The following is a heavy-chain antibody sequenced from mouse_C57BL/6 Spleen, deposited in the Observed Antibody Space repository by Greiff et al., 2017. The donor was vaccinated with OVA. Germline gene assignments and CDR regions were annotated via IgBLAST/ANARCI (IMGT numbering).Heavy chain of an antibody. CDR1: GSTSSSYG. V-gene: IGHV5-6*01. CDR3: SSMDY. CDR2: ISSGGSYT. J-gene: IGHJ4*01. Sequence: VQVVESGGDLVKPGGSLKLSCAASGSTSSSYGMSWVRQTPDKRLEWVATISSGGSYTYYPDSVKGRFTISRDNAKNTLYLQVSSLKSEDTAMYYCSSMDYWGQGTSVTVSS.